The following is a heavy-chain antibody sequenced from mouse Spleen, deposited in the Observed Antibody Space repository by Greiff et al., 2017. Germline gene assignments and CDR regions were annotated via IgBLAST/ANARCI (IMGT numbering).Heavy chain of an antibody. CDR1: GYTFTDYE. Sequence: VQLQQSGAELVRPGASVTLSCKASGYTFTDYELHWVKQTPVHGLEWIGAIDPETGGTAYNQKFKGKAILTADKSSSTAYMELRSLTSEDSAVYYCTRRGAYYSLYAMDYWGQGTSVTVSS. V-gene: IGHV1-15*01. CDR2: IDPETGGT. CDR3: TRRGAYYSLYAMDY. D-gene: IGHD2-12*01. J-gene: IGHJ4*01.